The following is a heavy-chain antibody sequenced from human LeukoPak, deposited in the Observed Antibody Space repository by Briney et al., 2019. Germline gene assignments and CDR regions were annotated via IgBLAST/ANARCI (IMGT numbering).Heavy chain of an antibody. J-gene: IGHJ4*02. Sequence: ASVKVSCKASRYTFTSYYMHWVRQAPGQGLEWMGIINPSGGSTSYAQKFQGRVTMTRDTSTSTVYMELSSLRSEDTAVYYCARDDYDSSGYYYGGFWGQGTLVTVSS. CDR3: ARDDYDSSGYYYGGF. D-gene: IGHD3-22*01. CDR1: RYTFTSYY. V-gene: IGHV1-46*01. CDR2: INPSGGST.